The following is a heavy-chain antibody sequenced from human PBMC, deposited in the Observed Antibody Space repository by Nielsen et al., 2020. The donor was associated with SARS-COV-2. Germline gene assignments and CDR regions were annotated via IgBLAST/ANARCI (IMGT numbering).Heavy chain of an antibody. J-gene: IGHJ3*02. V-gene: IGHV3-11*06. CDR3: ASFTGGSSNAFDI. Sequence: RQAPGKGLEWVSYISSSSSYTNYADSVKGRFTISRDNAKNSLYLQMNSLRAEDTAVYYCASFTGGSSNAFDIWGQGTMVTVSS. D-gene: IGHD3-10*01. CDR2: ISSSSSYT.